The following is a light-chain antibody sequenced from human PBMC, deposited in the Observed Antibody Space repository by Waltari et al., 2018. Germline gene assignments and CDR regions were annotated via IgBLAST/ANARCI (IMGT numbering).Light chain of an antibody. CDR3: SSYTRSSTL. CDR1: SSYVGGYNY. Sequence: QSALTQPAPVSGSPVPSITISCTGTSSYVGGYNYVSWYQQHPYKPPKLMIYDVNNRASRVYIRLPCCKAGHSASLTISGLQAEDEADCYCSSYTRSSTLFGGGTKLTVL. CDR2: DVN. J-gene: IGLJ3*02. V-gene: IGLV2-14*03.